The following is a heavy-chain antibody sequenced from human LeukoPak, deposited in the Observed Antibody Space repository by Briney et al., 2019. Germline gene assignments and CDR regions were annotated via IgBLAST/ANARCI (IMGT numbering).Heavy chain of an antibody. CDR3: ARHWRRAERATIDY. J-gene: IGHJ4*02. CDR1: GGSFSGYY. Sequence: SETLSLTCAVYGGSFSGYYWSWIRQPPGKGLEWIGEINHSGSTNYNPSLKSRVTISVDTSKNQFSLKLSSVTAADTAVYYCARHWRRAERATIDYWGQGTLVTVSS. CDR2: INHSGST. V-gene: IGHV4-34*01. D-gene: IGHD3-3*01.